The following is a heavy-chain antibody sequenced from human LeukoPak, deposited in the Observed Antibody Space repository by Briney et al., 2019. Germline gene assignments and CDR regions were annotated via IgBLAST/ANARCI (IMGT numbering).Heavy chain of an antibody. J-gene: IGHJ4*02. CDR3: AKDWGQRGVGASLGH. CDR1: GFTFYSHA. D-gene: IGHD1-26*01. CDR2: ISFDGSNK. V-gene: IGHV3-30-3*01. Sequence: GGSLRLSCAASGFTFYSHAMVWVRQAPGKGLEWVSFISFDGSNKVHADSVMGRFTISRDNSKNTVDLQINSLRHEDTAVYYCAKDWGQRGVGASLGHWGQGTLVIVSS.